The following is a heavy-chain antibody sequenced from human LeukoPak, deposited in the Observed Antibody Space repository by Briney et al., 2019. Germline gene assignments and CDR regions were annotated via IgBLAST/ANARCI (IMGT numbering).Heavy chain of an antibody. CDR1: GFIFKKYW. V-gene: IGHV3-7*01. CDR3: AKGAAEYFDY. J-gene: IGHJ4*02. CDR2: IKEDGSET. Sequence: GESLRLSCAASGFIFKKYWMNWVRQVPGKGLECLANIKEDGSETYYADSVKGRFTISRDNPKNLLFLQINSLRVEDTAVYYCAKGAAEYFDYWGQGTLVTVSS.